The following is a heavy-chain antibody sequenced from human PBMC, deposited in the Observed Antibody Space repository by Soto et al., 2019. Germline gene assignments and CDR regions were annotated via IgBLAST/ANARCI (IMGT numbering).Heavy chain of an antibody. D-gene: IGHD6-13*01. Sequence: GGSLRLWWAAAGVTCSNYWGSWVRQAPGKGLEWVANIKQDGSEKYYVDSVKGRFTISRDNAKNSLYLQMNSLRAEDTAVYYCAKVGYSSSWYAPNWFDPWGQGTLVTVSS. J-gene: IGHJ5*02. V-gene: IGHV3-7*03. CDR2: IKQDGSEK. CDR3: AKVGYSSSWYAPNWFDP. CDR1: GVTCSNYW.